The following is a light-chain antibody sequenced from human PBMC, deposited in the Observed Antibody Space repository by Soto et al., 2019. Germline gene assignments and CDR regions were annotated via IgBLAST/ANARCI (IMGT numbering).Light chain of an antibody. J-gene: IGKJ1*01. Sequence: EIVMTQSPATLSVSPGERATLSCRASQSVSSDLAWYQQKPGQAPRLLIYDASTRATGIPDRFSGSGSGTDFTLTISRLESEDFAVYYCQQYGTSPWTFGQGTKVDIK. CDR1: QSVSSD. CDR2: DAS. CDR3: QQYGTSPWT. V-gene: IGKV3-15*01.